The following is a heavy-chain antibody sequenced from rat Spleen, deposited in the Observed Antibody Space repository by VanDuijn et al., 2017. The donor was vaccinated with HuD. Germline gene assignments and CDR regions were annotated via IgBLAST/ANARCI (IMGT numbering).Heavy chain of an antibody. V-gene: IGHV5S13*01. CDR1: GFTFSNYG. D-gene: IGHD1-11*01. CDR2: ISNARGIT. Sequence: EVQLVESGGGLVQPGRSLKLSCAASGFTFSNYGMAWVRQAPTKGLAWVASISNARGITYYADPVKGRFTLSRDNAENTVYLQMNSLRSEDTATYYCAKDLDYGPDYWGQGVMVTVSS. CDR3: AKDLDYGPDY. J-gene: IGHJ2*01.